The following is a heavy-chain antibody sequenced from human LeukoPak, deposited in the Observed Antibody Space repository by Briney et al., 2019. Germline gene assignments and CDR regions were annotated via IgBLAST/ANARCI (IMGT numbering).Heavy chain of an antibody. CDR3: ATAGQYRFDN. Sequence: GGSLRLSCAASGFTFSTFWMHWVRQAPGEGPVWVSRINNDGSTTNYADSVKGRFTISRDNAKNTLYLQMNSLTDDDTAVYYCATAGQYRFDNWGQGTLATVSS. D-gene: IGHD6-19*01. CDR2: INNDGSTT. J-gene: IGHJ5*02. V-gene: IGHV3-74*01. CDR1: GFTFSTFW.